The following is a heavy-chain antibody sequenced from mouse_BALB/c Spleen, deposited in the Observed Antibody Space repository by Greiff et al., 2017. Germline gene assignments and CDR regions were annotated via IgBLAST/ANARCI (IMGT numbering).Heavy chain of an antibody. D-gene: IGHD1-1*01. J-gene: IGHJ4*01. V-gene: IGHV3-2*02. Sequence: VQLQQSGPGLVKPSQSLSLTCTVTGYSITSDYAWNWIRQFPGNKLEWMGYISYSGSTSYNPSLKSRISITRDTSKNQFFLQLNSVTTEDTATYYCARKNYYLYAMDYWGQGTSVTVSS. CDR2: ISYSGST. CDR3: ARKNYYLYAMDY. CDR1: GYSITSDYA.